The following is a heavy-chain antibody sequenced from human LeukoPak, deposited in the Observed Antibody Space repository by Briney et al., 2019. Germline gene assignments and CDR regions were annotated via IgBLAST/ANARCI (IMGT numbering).Heavy chain of an antibody. J-gene: IGHJ4*02. V-gene: IGHV3-7*03. CDR1: GFTFGDTW. CDR3: ATSYDMGWLIGY. CDR2: IKQDGSEK. Sequence: GSLRLSCAASGFTFGDTWMSWVRQVPGQGLEWVANIKQDGSEKFYVASVKGRFTISRDNGKSSLYLQMNSLRAEDTALYYCATSYDMGWLIGYWGQGTLVTVSS. D-gene: IGHD3/OR15-3a*01.